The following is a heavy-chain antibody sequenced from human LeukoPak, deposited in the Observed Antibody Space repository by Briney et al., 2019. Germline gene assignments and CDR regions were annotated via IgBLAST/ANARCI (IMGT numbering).Heavy chain of an antibody. CDR1: GFTFSRYA. CDR2: ISNNGANT. D-gene: IGHD4-17*01. CDR3: ANRKTSGDFYYFDC. V-gene: IGHV3-23*01. Sequence: GGSLRLSCAASGFTFSRYAMGWVRQAPGKGLDWVSVISNNGANTYYADSVKGRFTISRDNSKNTLYLHMSSLGAEDTAIYYCANRKTSGDFYYFDCWGQGTLVTASS. J-gene: IGHJ4*02.